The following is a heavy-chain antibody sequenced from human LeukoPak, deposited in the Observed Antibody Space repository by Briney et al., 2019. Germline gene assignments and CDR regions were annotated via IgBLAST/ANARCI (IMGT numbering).Heavy chain of an antibody. D-gene: IGHD2-15*01. V-gene: IGHV3-21*01. J-gene: IGHJ4*02. CDR1: GFTFSIYS. Sequence: PGGSLRLSCAASGFTFSIYSMNWVRQAPGKGLEWVSSISSSSSYIYYADSVKGRFTMSRDNAENSLYLQMNSLRAEDTAVYYCARDRESYCTGGSCYSTGDYWGQGTLVTVSS. CDR2: ISSSSSYI. CDR3: ARDRESYCTGGSCYSTGDY.